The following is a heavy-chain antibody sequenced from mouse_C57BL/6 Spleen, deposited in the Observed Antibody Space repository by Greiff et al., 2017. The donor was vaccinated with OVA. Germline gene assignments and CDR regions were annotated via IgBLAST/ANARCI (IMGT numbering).Heavy chain of an antibody. J-gene: IGHJ3*01. CDR1: GFTFSSYT. Sequence: DVHLVESGGGLVKPGGSLKLSCAASGFTFSSYTMSWVRQTPEKRLEWVATISGGGGNTYYPDSVKGRFTISRDNAKNTLYLQMSSLRSEDTALDYCARRGTTRGFAYWGQGTLVTVSA. CDR3: ARRGTTRGFAY. V-gene: IGHV5-9*01. CDR2: ISGGGGNT. D-gene: IGHD1-1*01.